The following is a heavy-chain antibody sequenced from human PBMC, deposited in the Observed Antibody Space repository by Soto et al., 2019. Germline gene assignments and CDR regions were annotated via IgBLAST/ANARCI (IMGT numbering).Heavy chain of an antibody. CDR3: EDSWLPTSN. CDR2: ISRSGSTT. V-gene: IGHV3-74*01. D-gene: IGHD5-12*01. J-gene: IGHJ4*02. CDR1: GFPVSNFW. Sequence: GGSLMLSCAASGFPVSNFWMHRVRHAPGRWLVWVSRISRSGSTTRYADSVKCRFTISRDKAKSTLYLQMNSMRAEDTAVYYCEDSWLPTSNWGRGTLVTVSS.